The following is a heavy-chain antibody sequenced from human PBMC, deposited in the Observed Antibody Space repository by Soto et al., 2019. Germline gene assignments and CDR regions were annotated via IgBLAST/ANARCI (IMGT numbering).Heavy chain of an antibody. D-gene: IGHD6-19*01. J-gene: IGHJ4*02. CDR1: GFSLANYP. V-gene: IGHV3-48*02. CDR3: AKGPHTNVGWPYYFES. CDR2: SSPRGDTI. Sequence: QPGGSLRLSCVASGFSLANYPMNWVRQTPGKGLEWISYSSPRGDTIYYADSVEGRFTISRDNARNSLSPHMSSLRDEDSALYYCAKGPHTNVGWPYYFESWGQGVPVTVSS.